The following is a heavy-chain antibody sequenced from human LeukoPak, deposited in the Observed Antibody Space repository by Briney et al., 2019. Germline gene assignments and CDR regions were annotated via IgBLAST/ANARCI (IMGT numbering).Heavy chain of an antibody. Sequence: ASVKVSCKASGYTFTSYAIHWVRQAPGQRLEWMGWISAGNGNTKYSQNFQGRVTFISDTSATTAFMELSSLRSEDAAVYYCARDSGSGSNDYWGQGTLVTVSS. D-gene: IGHD1-26*01. CDR2: ISAGNGNT. V-gene: IGHV1-3*01. J-gene: IGHJ4*02. CDR3: ARDSGSGSNDY. CDR1: GYTFTSYA.